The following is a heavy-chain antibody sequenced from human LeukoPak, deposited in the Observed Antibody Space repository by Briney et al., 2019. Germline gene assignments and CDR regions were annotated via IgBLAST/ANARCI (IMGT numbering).Heavy chain of an antibody. CDR1: GFTFSSYA. J-gene: IGHJ2*01. Sequence: PGGSLRLSCAASGFTFSSYAMSWVRQAPGKGLEWVSAITGGGINTYYADSVKGRFTVSRDNSKNTLYLQMNSLRAEDTAVYYCAKGRDYYWYFDLWGRGTLVTVSS. D-gene: IGHD3-16*01. V-gene: IGHV3-23*01. CDR2: ITGGGINT. CDR3: AKGRDYYWYFDL.